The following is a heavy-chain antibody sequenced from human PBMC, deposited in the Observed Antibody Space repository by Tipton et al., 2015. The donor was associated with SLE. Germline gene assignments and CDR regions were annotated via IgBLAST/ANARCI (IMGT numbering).Heavy chain of an antibody. Sequence: TLSLTCTVSGGSISSSSYYWGWIRQPPGKGLEWIGSIYYSGSTYYNPSLKSRVSMSVDTSKNQFSLKLTSLTAADTAVYYCARGVDFWSGLHWYFDLWGRGTRVTVSA. J-gene: IGHJ2*01. CDR3: ARGVDFWSGLHWYFDL. D-gene: IGHD3-3*01. CDR2: IYYSGST. CDR1: GGSISSSSYY. V-gene: IGHV4-39*07.